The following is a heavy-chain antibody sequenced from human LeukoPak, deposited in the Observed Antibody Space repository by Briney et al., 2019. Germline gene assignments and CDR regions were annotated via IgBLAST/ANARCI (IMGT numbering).Heavy chain of an antibody. D-gene: IGHD1-26*01. CDR1: GFTFSNAW. V-gene: IGHV3-15*01. J-gene: IGHJ4*02. Sequence: GGSLRLSCAASGFTFSNAWMSWVRQAPGKGLEWVGRIKSKTDGGTTDYAAPVKGRFTISRNDSKNTLYLQMNSLKTEDTAVYYCAREGGIVGAYCFDYWGQGTLVTVSS. CDR3: AREGGIVGAYCFDY. CDR2: IKSKTDGGTT.